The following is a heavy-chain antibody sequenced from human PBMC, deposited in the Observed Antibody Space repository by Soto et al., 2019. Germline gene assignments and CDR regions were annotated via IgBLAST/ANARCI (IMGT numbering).Heavy chain of an antibody. CDR1: GFMFSNHG. V-gene: IGHV3-33*01. D-gene: IGHD1-1*01. CDR3: VRGDNGNDEASDY. Sequence: QVQLVESGGGVVQPGRSLRLSCAASGFMFSNHGMHWVRQAPGKGLEWVAVIWSDGNNRYYADSVKGRFTISRDNSKKTTSLQMSSLRVEDTAVYYCVRGDNGNDEASDYWGQGTLVTVSS. J-gene: IGHJ4*02. CDR2: IWSDGNNR.